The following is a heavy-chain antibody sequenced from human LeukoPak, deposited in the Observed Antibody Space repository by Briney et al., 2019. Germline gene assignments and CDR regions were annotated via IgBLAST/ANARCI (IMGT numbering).Heavy chain of an antibody. V-gene: IGHV5-51*01. CDR3: ARSWRGGAYFDY. D-gene: IGHD3-3*01. CDR2: IYPGDSDT. Sequence: GESLKISCKGSGYKFTNHWIAWVRQMPGKGLGCMGIIYPGDSDTTYSPSFKGQVTISADKSINTAYLQWSSLKASDTAMYYCARSWRGGAYFDYWAQGTLVTVSS. CDR1: GYKFTNHW. J-gene: IGHJ4*02.